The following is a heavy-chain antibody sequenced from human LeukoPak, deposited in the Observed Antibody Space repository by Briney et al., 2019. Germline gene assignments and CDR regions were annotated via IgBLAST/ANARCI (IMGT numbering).Heavy chain of an antibody. V-gene: IGHV4-39*01. CDR2: IYYSGST. CDR3: ARHSGYQLLTTVSYDAFDI. D-gene: IGHD2-2*01. Sequence: SETLSLTCTVSGGSISSSSYYWGWIRQPPGKGLEWIGSIYYSGSTYYNPSFKSRVTISVDTSKNQFSLKLSSVTAADTAVYYCARHSGYQLLTTVSYDAFDIWGQGTMVTVSS. CDR1: GGSISSSSYY. J-gene: IGHJ3*02.